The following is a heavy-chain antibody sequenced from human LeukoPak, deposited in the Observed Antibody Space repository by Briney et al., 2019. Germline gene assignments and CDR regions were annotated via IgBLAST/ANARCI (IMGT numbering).Heavy chain of an antibody. CDR3: AKDAGYSSGDFDY. CDR2: IKQDGSEK. CDR1: GFTFSSYW. V-gene: IGHV3-7*01. J-gene: IGHJ4*02. D-gene: IGHD6-19*01. Sequence: GGSLRLSCAASGFTFSSYWMSWVRQAPGKGLEWAANIKQDGSEKYYVDSVKGRFTISRDNAKNSLYLQMNSLRAEDTAVYYCAKDAGYSSGDFDYWGQGTLVTVSS.